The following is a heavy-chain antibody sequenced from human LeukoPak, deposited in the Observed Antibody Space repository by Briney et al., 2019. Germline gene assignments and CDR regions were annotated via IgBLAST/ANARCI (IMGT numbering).Heavy chain of an antibody. CDR2: TSSSGRTI. D-gene: IGHD2-15*01. V-gene: IGHV3-48*03. CDR1: GFTFSSYE. CDR3: ARAPRGVASNFDY. J-gene: IGHJ4*02. Sequence: PGGSLRLSCASSGFTFSSYEMNWVRQAPGKGLEWVSYTSSSGRTIYYADSVRGRFTISRDNAKNSVYLQMNRLRAEDTAVYYCARAPRGVASNFDYWGQGTLVTVSS.